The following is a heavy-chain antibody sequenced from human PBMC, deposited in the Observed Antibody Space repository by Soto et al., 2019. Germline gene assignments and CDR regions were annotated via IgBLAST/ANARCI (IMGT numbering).Heavy chain of an antibody. V-gene: IGHV4-59*01. CDR1: GGSISSYY. J-gene: IGHJ5*02. D-gene: IGHD3-3*01. CDR3: ARVLFGRGNWFDP. CDR2: IYYSGST. Sequence: SETLSLTCTVSGGSISSYYWSWIRQPPGKGLEWIGYIYYSGSTNYNPSLKNRVTISVDTSKNQFSLKLSSVTAADTAVYYCARVLFGRGNWFDPWGQGTLVTVSS.